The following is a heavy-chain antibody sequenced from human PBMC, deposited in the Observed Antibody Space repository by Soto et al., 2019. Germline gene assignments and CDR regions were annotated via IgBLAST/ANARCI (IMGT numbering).Heavy chain of an antibody. J-gene: IGHJ4*02. D-gene: IGHD5-18*01. Sequence: TLSLTCAVYGGSFSGYYWSWIRQPPGKGLEWIGEINHSGSTNYNPSLKSRVTISVDTSKNQFSLKLSSVTAADTAVYYCARGYDTALAPIFWGQGILVTVSS. CDR3: ARGYDTALAPIF. V-gene: IGHV4-34*01. CDR1: GGSFSGYY. CDR2: INHSGST.